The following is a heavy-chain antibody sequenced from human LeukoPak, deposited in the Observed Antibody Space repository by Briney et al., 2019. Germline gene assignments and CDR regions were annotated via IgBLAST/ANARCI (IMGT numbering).Heavy chain of an antibody. D-gene: IGHD3-10*01. CDR3: ARADSTMVRGVIITDYFDY. J-gene: IGHJ4*02. CDR1: GFAFSSYA. V-gene: IGHV3-21*01. CDR2: ISSSSSYI. Sequence: GGSLRLSCAASGFAFSSYAMNWVRQAPGKGLEWVSSISSSSSYIYYADSVKGRFTISRDNAKNSLYLQMNSLRAEDTAVYYCARADSTMVRGVIITDYFDYWGQGTLVTVSS.